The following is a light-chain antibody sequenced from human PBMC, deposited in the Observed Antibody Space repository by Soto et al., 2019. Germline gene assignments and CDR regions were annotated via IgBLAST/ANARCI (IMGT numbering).Light chain of an antibody. Sequence: DIQMTQSPSSQSASVGKRVTITCRASQGSSNYLAWFQQKAGKATKSLIYAVSSLQSGVPSKFSGSGSGTDFTLTISSLQPEDFGTYYCQQYNSYPVTFGQGTRLEIK. V-gene: IGKV1-16*02. J-gene: IGKJ5*01. CDR3: QQYNSYPVT. CDR1: QGSSNY. CDR2: AVS.